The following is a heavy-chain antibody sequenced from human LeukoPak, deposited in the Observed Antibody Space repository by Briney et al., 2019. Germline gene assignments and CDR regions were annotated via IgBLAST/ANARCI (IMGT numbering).Heavy chain of an antibody. Sequence: GPVKVSCKASGYTFTGYYMHWVRQAPGQGLEWMGWINPNSGGTNYAQKFQGRVTMTRDTSISTAYMELSRLRSDDTAVYYCARGSRNYCSSTSCYSDGWFDPWGQGTLVTVSS. J-gene: IGHJ5*02. CDR3: ARGSRNYCSSTSCYSDGWFDP. V-gene: IGHV1-2*02. CDR2: INPNSGGT. CDR1: GYTFTGYY. D-gene: IGHD2-2*01.